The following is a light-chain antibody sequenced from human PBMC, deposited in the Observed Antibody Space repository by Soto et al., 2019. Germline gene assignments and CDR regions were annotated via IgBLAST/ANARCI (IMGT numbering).Light chain of an antibody. CDR3: SSYAGSNNLVV. V-gene: IGLV2-8*01. Sequence: QSALTQPPSASGSPGQSVTISCTGTSSDVGGYNYVSWYQQHPGKAPKLMIYGVNKRPSGVPDRFSGSESGNTASLTVSGLQAEDEADYYCSSYAGSNNLVVFGGGTKVTVL. CDR2: GVN. CDR1: SSDVGGYNY. J-gene: IGLJ2*01.